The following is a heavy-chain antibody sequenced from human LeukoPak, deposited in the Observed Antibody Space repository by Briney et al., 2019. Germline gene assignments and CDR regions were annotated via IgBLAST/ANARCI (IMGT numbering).Heavy chain of an antibody. D-gene: IGHD6-13*01. J-gene: IGHJ3*02. V-gene: IGHV6-1*01. CDR2: TYYRSKWYN. CDR3: ARKGSSSWYEKDAFDI. CDR1: GDSVSSNSAA. Sequence: SQTLSLTCAISGDSVSSNSAAWNWIRQSPSRGLEWLGRTYYRSKWYNDYAVSVKSRITINPDTSKNQFSLQLNSVTPEDTAVYYCARKGSSSWYEKDAFDIWGQGTMVTVSS.